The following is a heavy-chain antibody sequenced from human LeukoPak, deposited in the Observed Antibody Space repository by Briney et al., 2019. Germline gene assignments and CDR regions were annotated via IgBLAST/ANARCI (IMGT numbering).Heavy chain of an antibody. V-gene: IGHV4-34*01. CDR3: AKAAAMAWFDP. CDR2: INHSGST. CDR1: GGSFSGYY. J-gene: IGHJ5*02. Sequence: PSETLSLTCAVYGGSFSGYYWSWIRQPPGKGLEWIGEINHSGSTNYNPSLKSRVTISADTSKNQFSLKLSSVTAADTAVYYCAKAAAMAWFDPWGQGTLVTVSS. D-gene: IGHD2-2*01.